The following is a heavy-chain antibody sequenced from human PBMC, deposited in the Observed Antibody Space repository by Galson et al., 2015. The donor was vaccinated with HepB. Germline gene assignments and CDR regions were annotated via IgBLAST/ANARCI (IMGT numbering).Heavy chain of an antibody. J-gene: IGHJ5*02. Sequence: ETLSLTCTVSGGSISSYYWSWIRRPAGKGLEWIGRIFTSGYTNYNPSLKSRVTMSLDTSKNQFSLNLSSVTAADTAVYYCARSSTGARGWFDPWGQGTLVAVSS. V-gene: IGHV4-4*07. CDR2: IFTSGYT. CDR1: GGSISSYY. D-gene: IGHD7-27*01. CDR3: ARSSTGARGWFDP.